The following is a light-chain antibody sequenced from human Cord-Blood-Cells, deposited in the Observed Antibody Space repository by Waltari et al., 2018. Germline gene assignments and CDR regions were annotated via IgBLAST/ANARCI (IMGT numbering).Light chain of an antibody. Sequence: EIVLTQSPGTLSLSPGERATLSCRASQSVSSSYLAWYQQKPGQAPRLLIYGASSRATGIPDRLSGSGSGTDFTLNISRLEPEDFAVYYCQQYGSSPRTFGQGTKVEIK. V-gene: IGKV3-20*01. J-gene: IGKJ1*01. CDR1: QSVSSSY. CDR3: QQYGSSPRT. CDR2: GAS.